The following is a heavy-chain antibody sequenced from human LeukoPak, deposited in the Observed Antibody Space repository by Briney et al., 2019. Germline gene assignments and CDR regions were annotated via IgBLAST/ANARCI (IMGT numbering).Heavy chain of an antibody. J-gene: IGHJ4*02. D-gene: IGHD3-9*01. CDR2: IYYSGST. CDR1: GGPISSSSYY. CDR3: ARRPYYDILTGRFGELFPFDY. V-gene: IGHV4-39*01. Sequence: SETLSLTCTVSGGPISSSSYYWGWIRQPPGQGLEWIGSIYYSGSTYYNPSLKSRVTISVDTSKNQFSLKLSSVTAADTAVYYCARRPYYDILTGRFGELFPFDYWGQGTLVTVSS.